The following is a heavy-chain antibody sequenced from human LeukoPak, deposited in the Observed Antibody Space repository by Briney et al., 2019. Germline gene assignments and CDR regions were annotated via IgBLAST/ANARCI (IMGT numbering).Heavy chain of an antibody. CDR2: ISNSGST. CDR3: ARGREPNWFDP. Sequence: SETLSLTCTVSGGSISSGGYYWNWIRQPPGKGLEWIGYISNSGSTYYNPSLKSRVTISVDTSKNQFSLKLSSVTAADTAVYYCARGREPNWFDPWGQGTLVTVSS. J-gene: IGHJ5*02. D-gene: IGHD1-26*01. CDR1: GGSISSGGYY. V-gene: IGHV4-31*03.